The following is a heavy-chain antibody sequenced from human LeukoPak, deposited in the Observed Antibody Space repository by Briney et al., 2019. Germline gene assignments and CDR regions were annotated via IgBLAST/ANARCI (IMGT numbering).Heavy chain of an antibody. J-gene: IGHJ4*02. CDR3: ARVRGYSGYDPAYYFDY. D-gene: IGHD5-12*01. V-gene: IGHV6-1*01. Sequence: SQTLSLTCAISGDSVSSNSAAWNWIRQSPSRGLEWLGRTYYRSKWYNDYAVSVKSRITINPDASKNQFSLQLNSVTPEDTAVYYCARVRGYSGYDPAYYFDYWGQGTLVTVSS. CDR1: GDSVSSNSAA. CDR2: TYYRSKWYN.